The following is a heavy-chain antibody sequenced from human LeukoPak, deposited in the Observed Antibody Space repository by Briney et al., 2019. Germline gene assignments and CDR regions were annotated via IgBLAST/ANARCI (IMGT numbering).Heavy chain of an antibody. CDR1: GFTFSDYY. D-gene: IGHD2-15*01. V-gene: IGHV3-11*01. J-gene: IGHJ4*02. CDR3: ARAQSPNVVVVAATAY. CDR2: ISSRGSTR. Sequence: PGGSLRLSCAASGFTFSDYYMSWIRQAPGKGLEWVSYISSRGSTRYYADSVKGRFTVSRDNAKNSLYLQMNSLRAEDTAVYYCARAQSPNVVVVAATAYWGQGTLVTVSS.